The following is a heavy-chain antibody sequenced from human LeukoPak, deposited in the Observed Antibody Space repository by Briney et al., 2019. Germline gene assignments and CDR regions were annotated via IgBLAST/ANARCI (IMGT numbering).Heavy chain of an antibody. V-gene: IGHV3-30*02. CDR3: AKDRLGATSYYYMDV. D-gene: IGHD1-26*01. Sequence: GGSLRLSCAASGFTFSNHGMHWVRQAPGKGLEWVAFIRYDGTDKYYADSVKGRFTISRDNSKNTLYLQMNSLRAEDTAVYYCAKDRLGATSYYYMDVWGKGTTVTISS. J-gene: IGHJ6*03. CDR2: IRYDGTDK. CDR1: GFTFSNHG.